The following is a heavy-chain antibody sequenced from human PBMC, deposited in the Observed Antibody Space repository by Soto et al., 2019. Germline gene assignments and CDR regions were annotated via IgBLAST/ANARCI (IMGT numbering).Heavy chain of an antibody. CDR1: GYTFTSYG. D-gene: IGHD3-10*01. CDR3: AREPFLGWFVELTPRCYFDY. Sequence: QVQLVQSGAEVKKPGASVKVSCKASGYTFTSYGISWVRQAPGQGLEWMGWISAYNGNTNYAQKLQGRVTMTTDTSTSTAYMELRSLRSDDTAVYYCAREPFLGWFVELTPRCYFDYWGQGTLVTVSS. J-gene: IGHJ4*02. CDR2: ISAYNGNT. V-gene: IGHV1-18*01.